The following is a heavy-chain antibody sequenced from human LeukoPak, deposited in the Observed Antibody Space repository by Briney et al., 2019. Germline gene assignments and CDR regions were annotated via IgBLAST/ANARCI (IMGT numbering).Heavy chain of an antibody. CDR1: GGSISSSSYY. D-gene: IGHD6-13*01. CDR2: IYYSGST. J-gene: IGHJ4*02. CDR3: ARDREGYSS. V-gene: IGHV4-39*07. Sequence: SETLSLTCTVSGGSISSSSYYWGWIRQPPGKGLEWIGSIYYSGSTYYNPSLKSRVTISVDTSKNQFSLKLSSVTAADTAVYYCARDREGYSSWGQGTLVTVSS.